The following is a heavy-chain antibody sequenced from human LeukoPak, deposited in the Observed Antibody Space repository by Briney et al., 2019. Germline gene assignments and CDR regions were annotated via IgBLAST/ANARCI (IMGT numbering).Heavy chain of an antibody. D-gene: IGHD3-22*01. CDR3: ARAGIDSSGEFDY. CDR1: GGSFSGYY. Sequence: SETLSLTCAVYGGSFSGYYWSWIRQPPGKGLEWIGEINHSGSTNYNPSLKSRVTISVDTSKNQFSLKLSSVTAADTAVYYCARAGIDSSGEFDYWGQGTLVTVSS. J-gene: IGHJ4*02. CDR2: INHSGST. V-gene: IGHV4-34*01.